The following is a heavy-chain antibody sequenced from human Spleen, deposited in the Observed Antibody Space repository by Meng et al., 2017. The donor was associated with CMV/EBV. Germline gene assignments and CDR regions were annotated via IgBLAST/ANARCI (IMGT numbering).Heavy chain of an antibody. D-gene: IGHD2-2*01. Sequence: VQLQESVPLLVHPSWTVSLICTVSGGSISSGDYYWSWIRQPPGKGLEWIGRIYTSGSTNYNPSLKRRVTMSVDTSKNQFSLKLSSVTAADTAVYYCASQRYWGQGTLVTVSS. CDR3: ASQRY. CDR2: IYTSGST. V-gene: IGHV4-61*02. J-gene: IGHJ4*02. CDR1: GGSISSGDYY.